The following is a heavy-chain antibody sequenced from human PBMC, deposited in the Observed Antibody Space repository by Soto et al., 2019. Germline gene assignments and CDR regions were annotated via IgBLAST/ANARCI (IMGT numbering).Heavy chain of an antibody. J-gene: IGHJ6*03. V-gene: IGHV1-18*01. CDR1: GYTFTSYG. CDR2: ISAYNGNT. CDR3: ARAISVTTAPDEGNYYYYMDV. D-gene: IGHD4-4*01. Sequence: ASVKVSCKASGYTFTSYGISWVRQAPGQGLEWMGWISAYNGNTNYAQKLQGRVTMTTDTSTSTAYMELRSLRSDDTAVYYCARAISVTTAPDEGNYYYYMDVWGKGTTVTVSS.